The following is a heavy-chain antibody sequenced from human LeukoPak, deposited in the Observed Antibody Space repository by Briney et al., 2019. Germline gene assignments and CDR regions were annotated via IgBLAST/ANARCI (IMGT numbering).Heavy chain of an antibody. CDR2: ISDTGKT. D-gene: IGHD3-3*01. CDR3: ATGYYEPFAT. Sequence: SETLSLTCTFSGASFSSYYWDWLRQTPEKGLEWIGYISDTGKTDSNPSLKSRVSISLGPANKQFSLRLRSVTAADSAVYYCATGYYEPFATWGPGILVTVSS. CDR1: GASFSSYY. V-gene: IGHV4-59*01. J-gene: IGHJ5*02.